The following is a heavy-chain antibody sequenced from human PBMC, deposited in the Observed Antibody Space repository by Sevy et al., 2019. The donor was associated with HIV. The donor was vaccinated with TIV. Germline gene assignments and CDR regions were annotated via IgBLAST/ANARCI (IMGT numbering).Heavy chain of an antibody. CDR3: ASAYSSSWYRFDY. CDR2: IYPGDSDT. Sequence: GESLKISCKGSGYSFTSYWIGWVRQMPGKGLEWIGIIYPGDSDTRYSPSFQGQVTISADKSISTAYLQWSSLKASDTAMYYCASAYSSSWYRFDYWGQGTLVTVSS. CDR1: GYSFTSYW. D-gene: IGHD6-13*01. V-gene: IGHV5-51*01. J-gene: IGHJ4*02.